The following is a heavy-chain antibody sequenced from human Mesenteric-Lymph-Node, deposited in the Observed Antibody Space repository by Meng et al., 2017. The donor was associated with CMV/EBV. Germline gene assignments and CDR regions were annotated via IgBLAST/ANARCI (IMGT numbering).Heavy chain of an antibody. CDR1: GASVNSGSYF. Sequence: SETLSLTCAVSGASVNSGSYFWNWIRQSPGKAPEWIGYISHSGSVNYKSSLKSRVTIWADTSKNQFSLKLTSVTAADTAVYYCARGHYCSSTSCYRRPFDYWGQGTLVTVSS. V-gene: IGHV4-61*01. CDR2: ISHSGSV. D-gene: IGHD2-2*01. J-gene: IGHJ4*02. CDR3: ARGHYCSSTSCYRRPFDY.